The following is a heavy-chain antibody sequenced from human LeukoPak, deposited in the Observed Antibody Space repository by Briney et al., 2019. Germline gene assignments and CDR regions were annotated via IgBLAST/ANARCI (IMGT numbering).Heavy chain of an antibody. Sequence: GSLRLSCAASGFTFSSYAMSWVRQAPGKGLEWVSAISGSGGSTYYADSVKGRFTISRDNSKNTLYLQMNSLSAEDTAVYYCAKDAERWLQYNWFDPWGQGTLVTVSS. CDR1: GFTFSSYA. J-gene: IGHJ5*02. CDR2: ISGSGGST. D-gene: IGHD5-24*01. V-gene: IGHV3-23*01. CDR3: AKDAERWLQYNWFDP.